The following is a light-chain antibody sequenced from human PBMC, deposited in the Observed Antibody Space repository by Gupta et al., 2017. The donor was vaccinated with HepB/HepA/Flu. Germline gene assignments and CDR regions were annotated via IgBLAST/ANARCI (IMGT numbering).Light chain of an antibody. Sequence: QAVVTQEPSLTVSPGGTVTLTCGSTTGTVPGGQYPYWFQQRPGQVPRTLIHDTNIKPSWTPARFSGSLLGGKAALTLSGAQPEDEAEYYCSLYYSGVLIFGGGTKLTVL. CDR3: SLYYSGVLI. CDR2: DTN. V-gene: IGLV7-46*01. J-gene: IGLJ2*01. CDR1: TGTVPGGQY.